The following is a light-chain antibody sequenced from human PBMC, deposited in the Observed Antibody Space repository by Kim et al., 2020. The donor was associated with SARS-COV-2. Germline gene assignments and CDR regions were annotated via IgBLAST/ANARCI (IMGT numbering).Light chain of an antibody. CDR2: RAS. CDR1: QSISSD. J-gene: IGKJ4*01. CDR3: QHYSSWPLA. Sequence: SVSPGERASLSCRSNQSISSDLAWYQQKPGQAPRLLVYRASTRATGVPARFSGSGSGTEFTLTISSLQSEDFAVYFCQHYSSWPLAFGGGTKLEI. V-gene: IGKV3-15*01.